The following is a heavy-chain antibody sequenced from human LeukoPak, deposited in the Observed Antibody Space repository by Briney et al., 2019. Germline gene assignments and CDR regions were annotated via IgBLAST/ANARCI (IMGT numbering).Heavy chain of an antibody. CDR2: IYDSGST. D-gene: IGHD6-13*01. CDR3: ASPGGGSSWQPPPGDAFDI. CDR1: GGSIRSSYYY. J-gene: IGHJ3*02. Sequence: SETLSLTCTVSGGSIRSSYYYWGWIRQPPGKGLEWIGSIYDSGSTYYNPSLKSRVTISVDTSKNQFSLKLSSVTAADTAVYYCASPGGGSSWQPPPGDAFDIWGQGTMVTVSS. V-gene: IGHV4-39*07.